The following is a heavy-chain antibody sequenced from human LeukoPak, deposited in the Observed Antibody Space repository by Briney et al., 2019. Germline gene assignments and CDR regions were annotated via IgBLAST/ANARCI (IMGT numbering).Heavy chain of an antibody. CDR3: AKDLTYYYDSSGYYF. CDR1: GFTFSNYA. CDR2: ISGSGGST. Sequence: GGSLRLSCAASGFTFSNYAMNWVRRAPGKGLEWVSAISGSGGSTYYADSVKGRFTISRDNSKNTLYLQMNNLRAEDTAVYYCAKDLTYYYDSSGYYFWGQGTLVTVSP. D-gene: IGHD3-22*01. V-gene: IGHV3-23*01. J-gene: IGHJ4*02.